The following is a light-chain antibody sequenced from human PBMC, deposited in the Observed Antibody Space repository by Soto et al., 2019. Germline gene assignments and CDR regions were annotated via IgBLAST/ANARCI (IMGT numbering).Light chain of an antibody. Sequence: EIELTQSPGTLSLSPGERATLSCRARQSVSSNSLAWYQQKPGHPPILLIYAASIRATGISDRFSGSGSGTDFNLTITRLEPEDVAIYYCQQYSSSLFTFGQGTRLDIK. CDR2: AAS. CDR3: QQYSSSLFT. J-gene: IGKJ5*01. V-gene: IGKV3-20*01. CDR1: QSVSSNS.